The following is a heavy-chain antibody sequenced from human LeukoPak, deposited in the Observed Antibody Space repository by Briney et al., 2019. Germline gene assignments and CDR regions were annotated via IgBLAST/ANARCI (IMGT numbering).Heavy chain of an antibody. Sequence: PGGSLRLSCAASGFTFSSSWMSWVRQAPGKGLEWVANIKEDGSEKHYVDSVKGRFTISRENAKNSLHLQMNSLRAEDTAVYYCARDRYFQYWGQGTLVTVSS. CDR2: IKEDGSEK. D-gene: IGHD1-14*01. V-gene: IGHV3-7*01. J-gene: IGHJ1*01. CDR1: GFTFSSSW. CDR3: ARDRYFQY.